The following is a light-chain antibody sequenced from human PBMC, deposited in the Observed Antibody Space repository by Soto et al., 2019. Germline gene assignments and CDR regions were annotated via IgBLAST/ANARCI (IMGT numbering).Light chain of an antibody. CDR2: AAS. CDR1: QSISTY. CDR3: QPSYSTPIT. J-gene: IGKJ5*01. Sequence: DIQMTQSPSSLSASVGDRVTITCRASQSISTYLNWYQQKPGKAPELLIFAASNLESGVPSRFSGSGYGTDFTVTISSLQPEDFATYYCQPSYSTPITFGQGTRLEI. V-gene: IGKV1-39*01.